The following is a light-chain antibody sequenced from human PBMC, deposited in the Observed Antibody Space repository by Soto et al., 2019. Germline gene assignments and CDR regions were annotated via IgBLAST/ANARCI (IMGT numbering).Light chain of an antibody. Sequence: DIQLTQSPSFLSASVGDRVTITCRANQGISGYLAWYQQKPGKVPKLLIYSTSTLQSGVPSRFSGSASGTEFTLSISGLQPEDFATYYCQQLNTYLITFGQGTRLEIK. CDR2: STS. V-gene: IGKV1-9*01. CDR3: QQLNTYLIT. J-gene: IGKJ5*01. CDR1: QGISGY.